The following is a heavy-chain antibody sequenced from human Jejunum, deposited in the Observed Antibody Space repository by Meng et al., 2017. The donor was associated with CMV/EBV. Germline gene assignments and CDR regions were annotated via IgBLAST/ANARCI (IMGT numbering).Heavy chain of an antibody. D-gene: IGHD4/OR15-4a*01. CDR2: INHSGYT. CDR1: RGSFSGYY. V-gene: IGHV4-34*01. CDR3: ARDRSGSNLPDS. J-gene: IGHJ5*01. Sequence: CGVYRGSFSGYYWSWIRQPPGKGLEWIGEINHSGYTNSNPSLKSRVTISVDTSKSQFSLKLSSVTAADTAVYYCARDRSGSNLPDSWGQGTLVTVSS.